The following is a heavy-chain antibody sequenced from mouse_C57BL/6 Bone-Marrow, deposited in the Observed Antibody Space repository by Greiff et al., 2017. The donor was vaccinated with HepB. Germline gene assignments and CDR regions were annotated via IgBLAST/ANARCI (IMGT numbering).Heavy chain of an antibody. CDR3: AKTYDGYRYYFDY. Sequence: DVQLQESGPGLVKPSQSLSLTCSVTGYSITSGYYWNWIRQFPGNKLEWMGYISYDGSNNYNPSLKNRISITRDTSKNQFFLKLNSVTTEDTATYYCAKTYDGYRYYFDYWGQGTTLTVSS. D-gene: IGHD2-3*01. J-gene: IGHJ2*01. V-gene: IGHV3-6*01. CDR1: GYSITSGYY. CDR2: ISYDGSN.